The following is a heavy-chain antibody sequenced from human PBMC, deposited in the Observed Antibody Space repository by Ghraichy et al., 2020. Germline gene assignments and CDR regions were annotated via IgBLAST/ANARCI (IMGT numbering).Heavy chain of an antibody. Sequence: GSLNISCEASGFTFSSYGMSWVRQAPGKGLEWVSSLSVSGGGPYYADSVKGRFTISRGNSKNTLYLQMNSLRAEDTAVYYCAKLHPINHFDNWGQGILVTVSS. J-gene: IGHJ4*02. V-gene: IGHV3-23*01. CDR2: LSVSGGGP. CDR1: GFTFSSYG. CDR3: AKLHPINHFDN.